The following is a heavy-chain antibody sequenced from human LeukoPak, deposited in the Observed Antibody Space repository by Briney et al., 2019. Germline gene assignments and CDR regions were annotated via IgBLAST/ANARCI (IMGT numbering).Heavy chain of an antibody. CDR3: ARVLSGSWDWFDP. J-gene: IGHJ5*02. V-gene: IGHV3-53*01. D-gene: IGHD3-22*01. CDR1: GFTVSSNY. CDR2: IYSGGSA. Sequence: GGSLRLSCAASGFTVSSNYMSWVRQAPGKGLEWVSVIYSGGSAYYADSVKGRFTISRDNSKNTLYLQMNSLRAEDTAVYYCARVLSGSWDWFDPWGQGTLVTVSS.